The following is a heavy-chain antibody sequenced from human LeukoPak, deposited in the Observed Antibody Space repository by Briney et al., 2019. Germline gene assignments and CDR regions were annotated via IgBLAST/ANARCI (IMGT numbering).Heavy chain of an antibody. V-gene: IGHV1-3*01. Sequence: ASVKVSCKASGYTFTSYAMHWVRQAPGQRLEWMGWINAGNGNTKYSQKFQGRVTMTRDTSTSTVYMELSSLRSEDTAVYYCARLGDYYGSGSYDYWGQGTLVTVSS. CDR1: GYTFTSYA. D-gene: IGHD3-10*01. J-gene: IGHJ4*02. CDR3: ARLGDYYGSGSYDY. CDR2: INAGNGNT.